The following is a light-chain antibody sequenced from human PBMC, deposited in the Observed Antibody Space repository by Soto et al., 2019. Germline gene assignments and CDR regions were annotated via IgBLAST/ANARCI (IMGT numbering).Light chain of an antibody. J-gene: IGKJ4*01. CDR2: AAS. V-gene: IGKV1-27*01. CDR1: QDISNY. CDR3: QNYNSGPPTLT. Sequence: DIQMTQSPSSLSASVGDRVTITCRATQDISNYLAWYQQKPGKVPKLLIYAASTVQTGVPSRFSGSGSGTGFTLTISSLQPEAVATYYCQNYNSGPPTLTFGGGTRVEIK.